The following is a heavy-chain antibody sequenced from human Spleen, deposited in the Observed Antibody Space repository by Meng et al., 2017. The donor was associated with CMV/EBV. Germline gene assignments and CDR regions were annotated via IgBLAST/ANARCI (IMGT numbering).Heavy chain of an antibody. CDR3: MRDRGYFDY. J-gene: IGHJ4*02. Sequence: GESLKISCAASGFTLSTYWMTWVRQAPGKGLESVANIKQDGSDKYYLDSVKGRFTISRDNAKNSLYLQLNSLRAEDTAVYYCMRDRGYFDYWGQGTLVTVSS. CDR1: GFTLSTYW. V-gene: IGHV3-7*01. CDR2: IKQDGSDK.